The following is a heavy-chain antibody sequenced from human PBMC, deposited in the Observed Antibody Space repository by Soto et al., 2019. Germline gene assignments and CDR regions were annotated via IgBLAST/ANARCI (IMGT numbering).Heavy chain of an antibody. CDR1: GFTVNSYG. J-gene: IGHJ3*01. D-gene: IGHD2-21*01. V-gene: IGHV3-33*08. Sequence: GGSLRLSCSASGFTVNSYGVRWVRQAPGKGLEWVAVIWYDGRNIYYADSVKGRFTVSRDNSRNTVYFQMNSLRVEDTALYYCAGYSGHLSTYVSDALDVWGQGTMVTVSS. CDR3: AGYSGHLSTYVSDALDV. CDR2: IWYDGRNI.